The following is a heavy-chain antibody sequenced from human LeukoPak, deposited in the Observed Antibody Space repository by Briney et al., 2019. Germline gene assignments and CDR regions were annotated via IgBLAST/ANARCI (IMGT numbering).Heavy chain of an antibody. Sequence: PSETLSLTCTVSGGSISSYYWSWIRQPPGKGLEWIGYIYYSGSTNYNPSLKSRVTISIDTSKNQYSLKLSSVTAADTAVYYCARDKWTGTTHSFDYWGQGTLVTVSS. CDR3: ARDKWTGTTHSFDY. J-gene: IGHJ4*02. CDR1: GGSISSYY. D-gene: IGHD1-1*01. V-gene: IGHV4-59*01. CDR2: IYYSGST.